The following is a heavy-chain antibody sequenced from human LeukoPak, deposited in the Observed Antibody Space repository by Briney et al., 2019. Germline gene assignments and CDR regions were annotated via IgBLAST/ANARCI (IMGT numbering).Heavy chain of an antibody. Sequence: SETLSLTCTVSGGSISDYYWSWIRQPPGKGLEWIAFIHYSGSTSYNPSLKSRVAISVDTSKNQFSLKLNSVTAADTAVYYCARADYGALKAWFDPWGQGTLVTVSS. CDR2: IHYSGST. V-gene: IGHV4-59*01. CDR3: ARADYGALKAWFDP. CDR1: GGSISDYY. D-gene: IGHD4-17*01. J-gene: IGHJ5*02.